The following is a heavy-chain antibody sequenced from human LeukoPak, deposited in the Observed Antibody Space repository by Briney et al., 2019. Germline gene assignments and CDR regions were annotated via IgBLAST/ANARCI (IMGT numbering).Heavy chain of an antibody. J-gene: IGHJ3*02. Sequence: GASVKVSCKASGDTFTSYAMNWVRQAPGQGLEWMGWINTNTGNPTNAQGFTGRFVFSLDVSVSKAYLQISSLKAEDTAVYYCARQGTWIQLWLPFDMWGQGTMVTVSS. V-gene: IGHV7-4-1*02. D-gene: IGHD5-18*01. CDR1: GDTFTSYA. CDR3: ARQGTWIQLWLPFDM. CDR2: INTNTGNP.